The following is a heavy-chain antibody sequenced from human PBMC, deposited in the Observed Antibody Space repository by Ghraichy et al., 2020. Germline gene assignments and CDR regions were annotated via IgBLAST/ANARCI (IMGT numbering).Heavy chain of an antibody. CDR2: INPNSGGT. V-gene: IGHV1-2*02. CDR1: GYTFTGYY. Sequence: ASVKVSCKASGYTFTGYYMHWVRQAPGQGLEWMGWINPNSGGTNYAQKFQGRVTMTRDTSISTAYMELSRLRSDDTAVYYCARDPRSPQQKGAFDIWGQGTMVTVSS. CDR3: ARDPRSPQQKGAFDI. J-gene: IGHJ3*02. D-gene: IGHD1/OR15-1a*01.